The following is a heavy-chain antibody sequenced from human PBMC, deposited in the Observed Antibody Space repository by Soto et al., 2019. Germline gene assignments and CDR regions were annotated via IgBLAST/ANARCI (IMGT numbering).Heavy chain of an antibody. J-gene: IGHJ4*02. Sequence: SETLSLTCSVSGGSLSPYYWSWIRQPPGKGLEWIGYIFSSGNTYFNPSLKSRVTISLDTSKKQFSLNLTSVTAADTAVYYCARVTSSGYSLSFDYWGQGSLVNVYS. CDR2: IFSSGNT. D-gene: IGHD3-22*01. CDR1: GGSLSPYY. CDR3: ARVTSSGYSLSFDY. V-gene: IGHV4-59*01.